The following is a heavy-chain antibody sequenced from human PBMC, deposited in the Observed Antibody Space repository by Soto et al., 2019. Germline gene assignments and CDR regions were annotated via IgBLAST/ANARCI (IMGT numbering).Heavy chain of an antibody. J-gene: IGHJ3*01. CDR1: GFSFNNYG. Sequence: QVQLVQSGGELKRPGASVKVSCKASGFSFNNYGFTWVRQAPGQGLEWMAWISARNGNTHYGQRLQGRVTVTADTSSSTAYIERKSLRSDGTAVYYCARDLSQYCTGGRCSSRGDSFDVWGQGTMVTVSS. CDR2: ISARNGNT. D-gene: IGHD2-8*02. CDR3: ARDLSQYCTGGRCSSRGDSFDV. V-gene: IGHV1-18*01.